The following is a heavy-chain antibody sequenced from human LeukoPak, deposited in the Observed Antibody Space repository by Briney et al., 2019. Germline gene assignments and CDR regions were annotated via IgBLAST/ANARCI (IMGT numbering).Heavy chain of an antibody. V-gene: IGHV4-38-2*02. CDR1: GYSISSAYY. CDR3: ARQYIDILTGYHRGELYWYFDL. J-gene: IGHJ2*01. Sequence: SETLSLTCSVSGYSISSAYYWGWIRQPPGKGLEWIGTMYHSGSTNYNPSLKSRVTISVDTSKNQCSLKLSSVTAADTAVYYCARQYIDILTGYHRGELYWYFDLWGRGTLVTVSS. CDR2: MYHSGST. D-gene: IGHD3-9*01.